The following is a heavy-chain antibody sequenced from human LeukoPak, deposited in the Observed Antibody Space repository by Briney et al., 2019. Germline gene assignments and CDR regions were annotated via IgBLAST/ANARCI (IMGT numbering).Heavy chain of an antibody. J-gene: IGHJ4*02. CDR3: ARGSHYYDSSGYYAAGY. V-gene: IGHV3-7*04. D-gene: IGHD3-22*01. CDR2: IKQDGREK. CDR1: GFTFSSYW. Sequence: GGSLRLSCAASGFTFSSYWMSWVRQAPGKGLEWVANIKQDGREKYYVDSVKGRFTISRDNAKNSLYLQMNSLRAEDTAVYYCARGSHYYDSSGYYAAGYWGQGTLVTVSS.